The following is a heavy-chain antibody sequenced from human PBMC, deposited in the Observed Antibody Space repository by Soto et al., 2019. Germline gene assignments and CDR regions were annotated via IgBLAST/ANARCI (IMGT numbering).Heavy chain of an antibody. D-gene: IGHD2-15*01. CDR3: ARGYCSGGNCYSEFAFDI. V-gene: IGHV3-74*01. CDR2: TNTDGSST. Sequence: VQLVESGGDLVQPGGSLRLSCVASGLTFSNYWMHWVRQAPGKGLMWVSRTNTDGSSTNYADSVKGRFTMSRDNAKNTLYLQMTSLRAEDTAIYYCARGYCSGGNCYSEFAFDIWGQGTMVTVSS. CDR1: GLTFSNYW. J-gene: IGHJ3*02.